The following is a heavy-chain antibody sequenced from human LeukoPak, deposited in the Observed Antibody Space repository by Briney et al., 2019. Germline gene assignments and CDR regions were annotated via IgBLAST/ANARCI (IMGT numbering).Heavy chain of an antibody. CDR2: ISTSSRYI. V-gene: IGHV3-21*01. J-gene: IGHJ5*02. Sequence: GGSLRLFCAASGFTLSNYDMNWVRQAPGKGLEWVSSISTSSRYIYYKDSVRRRFTISRDDAKNSLYLEMNSLRAEDTAVYYCARADCSSSTCYLRRSWFDPWGQGTLVTVSS. CDR3: ARADCSSSTCYLRRSWFDP. D-gene: IGHD2-2*01. CDR1: GFTLSNYD.